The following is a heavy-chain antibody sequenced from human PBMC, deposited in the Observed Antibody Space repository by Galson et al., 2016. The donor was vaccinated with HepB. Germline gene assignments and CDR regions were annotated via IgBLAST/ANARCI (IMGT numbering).Heavy chain of an antibody. CDR1: GFTFKNFA. CDR2: ISGNGGSE. Sequence: SLRLSCAVSGFTFKNFAMAWVHQPPGKGLQWVSGISGNGGSEYYAGSVNGRFTISRDNSKNRMYLHMNSLRPEDTAKYYCARVRGIVGATGWFDTWGQGTQVTVSS. V-gene: IGHV3-23*01. J-gene: IGHJ5*02. D-gene: IGHD4/OR15-4a*01. CDR3: ARVRGIVGATGWFDT.